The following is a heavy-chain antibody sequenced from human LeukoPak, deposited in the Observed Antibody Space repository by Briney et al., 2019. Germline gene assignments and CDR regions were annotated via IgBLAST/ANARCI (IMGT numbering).Heavy chain of an antibody. CDR1: GYTFTSFA. CDR2: INGGDGDT. CDR3: ALTDYGDY. J-gene: IGHJ4*02. Sequence: SVKVSCKASGYTFTSFAIHWVRQAPGQRLEWMGWINGGDGDTKYLQNFQGRVTITRDTSASTSYMELSSLTSEDTAIYYCALTDYGDYWGQGTLVTVSS. V-gene: IGHV1-3*01.